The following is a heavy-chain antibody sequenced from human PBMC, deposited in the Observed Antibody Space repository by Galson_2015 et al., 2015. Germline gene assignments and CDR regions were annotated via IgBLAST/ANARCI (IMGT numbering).Heavy chain of an antibody. J-gene: IGHJ4*02. CDR1: GFSLSTSAVG. D-gene: IGHD5-24*01. CDR2: IYWTDDE. CDR3: ARDPGHQAEGSFDQ. V-gene: IGHV2-5*01. Sequence: PALVKPTQTLTLPCSFSGFSLSTSAVGVGWIRQPPGKALEWLPLIYWTDDEPYRPSLKSTVNITKDTSRNQAVLMMTNLGPVDTTTYYCARDPGHQAEGSFDQWGQGTLVSVSS.